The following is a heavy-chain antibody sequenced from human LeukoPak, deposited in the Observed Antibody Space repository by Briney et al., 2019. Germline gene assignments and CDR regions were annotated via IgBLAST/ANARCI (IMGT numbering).Heavy chain of an antibody. CDR3: AKDGVVVVATSVYYYYYGMDV. D-gene: IGHD2-2*01. CDR2: IIPILNIT. Sequence: ASVKVSCKASGGTFSSYTISWVRQAPGQGLEWMGRIIPILNITDYAQNFQGRVTLTADKSTSTAYMELSTLRSEDTAVYYCAKDGVVVVATSVYYYYYGMDVWGQGITVTVSS. V-gene: IGHV1-69*02. CDR1: GGTFSSYT. J-gene: IGHJ6*02.